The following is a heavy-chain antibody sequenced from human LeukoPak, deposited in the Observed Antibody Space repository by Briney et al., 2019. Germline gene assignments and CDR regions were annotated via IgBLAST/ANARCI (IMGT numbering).Heavy chain of an antibody. J-gene: IGHJ6*03. CDR3: ARQLYVSGSYYAPMDV. CDR1: GYSISSGYY. Sequence: KASETLSLTCTVSGYSISSGYYWGWIRQPPGKGLEWIGSIYHSGSTYYNPSLKSRVTISVDTSKNQFSLKLSSVTAADTAVYFCARQLYVSGSYYAPMDVWGKGTTVTISS. CDR2: IYHSGST. D-gene: IGHD3-10*01. V-gene: IGHV4-38-2*02.